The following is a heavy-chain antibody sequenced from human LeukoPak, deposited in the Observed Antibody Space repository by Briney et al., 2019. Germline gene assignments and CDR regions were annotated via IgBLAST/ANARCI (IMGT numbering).Heavy chain of an antibody. D-gene: IGHD4-23*01. Sequence: SETLSLTSTVSGGSISSYYWSWIRQPPGKGLEWIGYIYYSGSTNYNPSLKSRVTISVDTSKNQFSLKLSSVTAADTAVYYCARRDGGAFDIWGQGTMVTVSS. V-gene: IGHV4-59*08. J-gene: IGHJ3*02. CDR1: GGSISSYY. CDR2: IYYSGST. CDR3: ARRDGGAFDI.